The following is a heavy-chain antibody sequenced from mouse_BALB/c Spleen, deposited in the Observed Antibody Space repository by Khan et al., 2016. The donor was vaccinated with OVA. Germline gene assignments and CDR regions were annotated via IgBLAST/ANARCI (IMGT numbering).Heavy chain of an antibody. Sequence: EVELVESGGDLVKPGGSLKLSCAASGFTFSTYGMSWVRQTQDKRLEWVATISSGGSYTYYPDSVKGRFTISRDNAKNPLYLQMSSLKSEDTAMYYCERLAYYYNSEGFAYWGQGTLVTVPA. D-gene: IGHD1-1*01. CDR2: ISSGGSYT. CDR1: GFTFSTYG. CDR3: ERLAYYYNSEGFAY. J-gene: IGHJ3*01. V-gene: IGHV5-6*01.